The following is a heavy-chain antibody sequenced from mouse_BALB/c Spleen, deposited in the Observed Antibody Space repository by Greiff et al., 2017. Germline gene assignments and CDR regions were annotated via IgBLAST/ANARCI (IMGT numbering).Heavy chain of an antibody. V-gene: IGHV5-4*02. Sequence: VQLKESGGGLVKPGGSLKLSCAASGFTFSDYYMYWVRQTPEKRLEWVATISDGGSYTYYPDSVKGRFTISRDNAKNNLYLQMSSLKSEDTAMYYCARRSNYGAMDYWGQGTSVTVSS. D-gene: IGHD2-5*01. CDR2: ISDGGSYT. CDR1: GFTFSDYY. J-gene: IGHJ4*01. CDR3: ARRSNYGAMDY.